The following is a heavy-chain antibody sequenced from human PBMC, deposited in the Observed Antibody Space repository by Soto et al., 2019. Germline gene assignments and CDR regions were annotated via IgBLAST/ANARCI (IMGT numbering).Heavy chain of an antibody. Sequence: ASVKVSCKASGYTFTSYGISWVRQAPGQGLEWMGWISTYSGDTKYAQKFQGRVTMTTDASTTTAYLELRSLRSDDTAVYYCARHHGPTTSENWFDPWGQGTLVTAPQ. V-gene: IGHV1-18*01. CDR1: GYTFTSYG. CDR2: ISTYSGDT. D-gene: IGHD5-12*01. J-gene: IGHJ5*02. CDR3: ARHHGPTTSENWFDP.